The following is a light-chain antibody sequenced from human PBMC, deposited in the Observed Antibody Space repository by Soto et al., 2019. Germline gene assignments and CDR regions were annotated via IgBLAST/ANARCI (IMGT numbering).Light chain of an antibody. J-gene: IGKJ5*01. CDR1: QNVRNY. CDR3: QQRSNWPWT. V-gene: IGKV3-11*01. CDR2: EAS. Sequence: EIVLTQSPATLSLSPVERATLYCRASQNVRNYLAWYQHKPGQAPRLLIYEASNRATGIPARFSGSGSGTDFTLTISSLEPEDFAVYFCQQRSNWPWTFGQGTRLEIK.